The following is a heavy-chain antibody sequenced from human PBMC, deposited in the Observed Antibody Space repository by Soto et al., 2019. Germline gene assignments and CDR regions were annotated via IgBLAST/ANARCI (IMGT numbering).Heavy chain of an antibody. CDR2: IYYSGST. J-gene: IGHJ5*02. V-gene: IGHV4-30-4*01. CDR3: TTDGRYSGYIWFDP. Sequence: TLSLTCTVSGGSISSGDYYWSWIRQPPGKGLEWIGYIYYSGSTYYNPSLKSRVTISVDTSKNQFSLKLSSVTAEDTAVYYCTTDGRYSGYIWFDPWGQGTLVTVSS. CDR1: GGSISSGDYY. D-gene: IGHD5-12*01.